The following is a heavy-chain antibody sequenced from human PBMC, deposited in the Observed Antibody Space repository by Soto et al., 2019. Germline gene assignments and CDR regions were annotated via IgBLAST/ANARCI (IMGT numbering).Heavy chain of an antibody. D-gene: IGHD6-6*01. CDR1: GGSIGSGAYS. V-gene: IGHV4-30-2*01. J-gene: IGHJ3*02. CDR2: IYDRGSS. CDR3: AGWSSAFDI. Sequence: SETLSLTCAVSGGSIGSGAYSWNWIRQPPGKGLEWIGYIYDRGSSYYNPSLQSRVTMSVDRPNNQFSLRLTSVTAADTAVYYCAGWSSAFDIWGQGTMVTVSS.